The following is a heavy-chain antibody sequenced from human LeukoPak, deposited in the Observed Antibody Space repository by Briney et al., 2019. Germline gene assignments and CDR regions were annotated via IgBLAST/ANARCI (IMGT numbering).Heavy chain of an antibody. CDR1: GGTFSSYA. CDR3: ARGRMGAGRFDY. D-gene: IGHD1-26*01. V-gene: IGHV1-69*13. Sequence: SVKVSCKASGGTFSSYAISWVRQAPGQGLEWMGGIIPIFGTANYAQKFQGRVTITADESTSTAYMELSSLRSEDTAVYYCARGRMGAGRFDYWGQGTLVTVSS. J-gene: IGHJ4*02. CDR2: IIPIFGTA.